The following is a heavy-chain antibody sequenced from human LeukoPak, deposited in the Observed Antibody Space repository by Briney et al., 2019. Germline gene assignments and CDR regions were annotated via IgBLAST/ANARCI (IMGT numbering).Heavy chain of an antibody. Sequence: GTSVKVSCKASGFTFTSSAMQWVRQARGQRLEWIGWIVVGSGNTNYAQKFQERVPITRDMSTSTAYMELSSLRSEDTAVYYCAVGPSYDFWSGYDFDYWGQGTLVTVSS. V-gene: IGHV1-58*02. J-gene: IGHJ4*02. CDR2: IVVGSGNT. CDR3: AVGPSYDFWSGYDFDY. CDR1: GFTFTSSA. D-gene: IGHD3-3*01.